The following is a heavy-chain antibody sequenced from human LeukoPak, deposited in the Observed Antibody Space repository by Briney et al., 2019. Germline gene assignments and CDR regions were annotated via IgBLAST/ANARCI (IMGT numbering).Heavy chain of an antibody. Sequence: GGSLRLSCAASGFTFSSYDMHWVRQAPGKGLEWVSGISWNSYTIGYADSVKGRFTISRDNAKNSLFLQMNSLRTEDTAFYYCAGSRSWYYFNSWGQGTLVTVSS. CDR1: GFTFSSYD. D-gene: IGHD6-13*01. CDR2: ISWNSYTI. CDR3: AGSRSWYYFNS. V-gene: IGHV3-9*01. J-gene: IGHJ4*02.